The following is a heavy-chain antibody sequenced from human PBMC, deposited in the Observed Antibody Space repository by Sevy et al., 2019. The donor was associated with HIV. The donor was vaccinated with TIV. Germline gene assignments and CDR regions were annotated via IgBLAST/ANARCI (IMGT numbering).Heavy chain of an antibody. CDR1: GFIVSDNY. V-gene: IGHV3-53*01. CDR3: ARHYYESSGYSYYYYYGMDV. J-gene: IGHJ6*02. CDR2: IYSGGHT. D-gene: IGHD3-22*01. Sequence: GGSLRLSCVASGFIVSDNYMSWVRQAPGKGLEWVSVIYSGGHTYYADSVKGRFTISRDNFRNTLYLQVNSLRAEDTAVHYCARHYYESSGYSYYYYYGMDVWGQGTTVTVSS.